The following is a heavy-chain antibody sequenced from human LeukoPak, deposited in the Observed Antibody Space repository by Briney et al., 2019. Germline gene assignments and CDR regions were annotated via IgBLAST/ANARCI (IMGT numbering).Heavy chain of an antibody. V-gene: IGHV3-23*01. CDR2: ISGSGGST. Sequence: PGGSLRLSCAASGFTFSSYAMSWVRKAPGKGLEWVSAISGSGGSTYYADSVKGRFTISRDNSKNTLYLQMNSLRAEDTAVYYCAKDGSQSLLPNYFDYWGQGTLVTVSS. CDR3: AKDGSQSLLPNYFDY. CDR1: GFTFSSYA. J-gene: IGHJ4*02. D-gene: IGHD1-26*01.